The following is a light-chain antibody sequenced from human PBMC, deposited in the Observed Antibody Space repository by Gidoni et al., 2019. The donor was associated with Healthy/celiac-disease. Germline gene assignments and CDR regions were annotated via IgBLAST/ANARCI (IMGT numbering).Light chain of an antibody. Sequence: EIVMTPSPATLSVSPGERATLSCRASQSVSSNLAWYQQKPGQAPRLLIYGASTRATGIPARYSGSGSGTEFTLTISSLQSEDFAVYYCQQYNNLGFGPGTKVDIK. CDR2: GAS. CDR1: QSVSSN. J-gene: IGKJ3*01. CDR3: QQYNNLG. V-gene: IGKV3-15*01.